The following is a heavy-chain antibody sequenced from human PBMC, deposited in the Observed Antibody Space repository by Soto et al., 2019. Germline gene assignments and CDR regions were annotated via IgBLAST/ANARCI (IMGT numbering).Heavy chain of an antibody. CDR2: IWYDGSNK. Sequence: LRLSCAASGFSFSNYAMHWVRQAPGKGLEWVAVIWYDGSNKYYADSVKGRFIISKDNSQNTLYLQMNSLRAEDTAVYYCTRDPYGGSRYYFDSWGQGTLVTVSS. J-gene: IGHJ4*02. D-gene: IGHD1-26*01. CDR3: TRDPYGGSRYYFDS. CDR1: GFSFSNYA. V-gene: IGHV3-33*01.